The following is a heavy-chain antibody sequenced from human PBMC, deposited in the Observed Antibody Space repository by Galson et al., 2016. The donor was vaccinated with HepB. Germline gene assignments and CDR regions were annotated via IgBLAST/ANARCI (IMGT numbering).Heavy chain of an antibody. V-gene: IGHV1-46*01. CDR1: GYSFTSYY. CDR3: ARQDTRFGSEEGFDI. CDR2: INCSGGST. J-gene: IGHJ3*02. D-gene: IGHD3-10*01. Sequence: SVKVSCKASGYSFTSYYMHWVRQAPGQGLEWMGIINCSGGSTSYAQKFQGRVTMTRDTSTSTYYMDLRSLRSDDTAVYYCARQDTRFGSEEGFDIWGHGTMVIVSS.